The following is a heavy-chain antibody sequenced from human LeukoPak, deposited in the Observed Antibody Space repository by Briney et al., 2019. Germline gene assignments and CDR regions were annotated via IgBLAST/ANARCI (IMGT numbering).Heavy chain of an antibody. J-gene: IGHJ4*02. CDR2: IYYSGSA. CDR3: ASPMAWAHNRRDSDY. Sequence: SETLPLTCTVSGGSISSSSYYWGWIRQPPGKGLEWIGSIYYSGSAYYNPSLKSRVSISVDTSKNQFSLKLRSVTAADTAAYYCASPMAWAHNRRDSDYWGLGTLVTVSS. D-gene: IGHD5-24*01. CDR1: GGSISSSSYY. V-gene: IGHV4-39*07.